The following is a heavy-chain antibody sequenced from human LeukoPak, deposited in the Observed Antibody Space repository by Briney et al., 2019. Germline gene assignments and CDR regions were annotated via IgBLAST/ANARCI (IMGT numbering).Heavy chain of an antibody. Sequence: PSETLSLTCTVSGYSISSGYYWGWIRQPPGKGLEWIGSIYTSGSTNYNPSLKSRVTISVDTSKNQFSLKLSSVAAADTAVYYCARGYFDWLTEGYFDYWGQGTLVTVSS. D-gene: IGHD3-9*01. CDR3: ARGYFDWLTEGYFDY. V-gene: IGHV4-38-2*02. J-gene: IGHJ4*02. CDR1: GYSISSGYY. CDR2: IYTSGST.